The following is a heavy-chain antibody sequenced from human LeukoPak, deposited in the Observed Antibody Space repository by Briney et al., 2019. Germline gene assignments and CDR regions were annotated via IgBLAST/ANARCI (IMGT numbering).Heavy chain of an antibody. Sequence: GGSLRLSCAASGFTFSSYSMNWVRQAPGKGLEWVSSISASSSDIYYTDSLKGRFTISRDNAKNSLYLQMNSLRAEDTAVYYCARDPPDGDYVRFDYWGQGTLVTVSS. CDR2: ISASSSDI. CDR1: GFTFSSYS. CDR3: ARDPPDGDYVRFDY. V-gene: IGHV3-21*01. D-gene: IGHD4-17*01. J-gene: IGHJ4*02.